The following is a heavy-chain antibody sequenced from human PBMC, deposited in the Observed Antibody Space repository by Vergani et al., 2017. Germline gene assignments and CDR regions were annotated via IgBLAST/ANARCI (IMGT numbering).Heavy chain of an antibody. D-gene: IGHD2-2*01. CDR1: GYSFTSYW. CDR2: IYPGDSDT. CDR3: ARLYQSIVVVPAPPRGGMDV. V-gene: IGHV5-51*01. Sequence: EVQLVQSGAEVKKPGESLKISCKGSGYSFTSYWIGWVRQMPGKGLGWMGIIYPGDSDTRYSPSFQGQVTSSADKSISTAYLQWSSLKAADTAMYYCARLYQSIVVVPAPPRGGMDVWGQGTTVTVSS. J-gene: IGHJ6*02.